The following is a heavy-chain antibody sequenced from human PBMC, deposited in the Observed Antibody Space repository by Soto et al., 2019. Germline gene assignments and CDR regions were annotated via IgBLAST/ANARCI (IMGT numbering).Heavy chain of an antibody. V-gene: IGHV4-39*02. CDR2: IYYSGNT. CDR3: AREGGGYCSGGSCQVDY. J-gene: IGHJ4*02. D-gene: IGHD2-15*01. Sequence: QLQLQESGPGLVKPSETLSLTCTVSGGSISSSSYYWGWIRQPPGKGLEWIGSIYYSGNTYYNPSLKSRVTISVDTSKNQCSLKLSSVTAADTAVYYCAREGGGYCSGGSCQVDYWGQGTLVTVSS. CDR1: GGSISSSSYY.